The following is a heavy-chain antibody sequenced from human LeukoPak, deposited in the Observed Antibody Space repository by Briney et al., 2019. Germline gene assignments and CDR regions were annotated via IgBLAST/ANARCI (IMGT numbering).Heavy chain of an antibody. CDR1: GYTFTSYA. V-gene: IGHV1-18*01. CDR3: ARDPIPYDFWSGYYYY. D-gene: IGHD3-3*01. Sequence: ASVKVSCKASGYTFTSYAMHWVRRAPGQRLEWMGWISAYNGNTKYAQKLQGRVTMTTDTSTSTAYMELRSLRSDDTAVYYCARDPIPYDFWSGYYYYWGQGTLVTVSS. J-gene: IGHJ4*02. CDR2: ISAYNGNT.